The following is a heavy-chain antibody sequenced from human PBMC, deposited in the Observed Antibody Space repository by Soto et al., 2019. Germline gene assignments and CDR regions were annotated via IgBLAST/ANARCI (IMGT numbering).Heavy chain of an antibody. J-gene: IGHJ5*02. Sequence: QVQLQESGPGLVKPSETLSLTCTVSGGSISSYDWSWIRQAPGKGLEWIGYIYYSGSTNYNPSLKSRVTISEDTSKNMFSLKLSSVTAADTAVYYCARLEHWLVRGGFYPWGQGTLVTVSS. CDR2: IYYSGST. V-gene: IGHV4-59*08. D-gene: IGHD6-19*01. CDR3: ARLEHWLVRGGFYP. CDR1: GGSISSYD.